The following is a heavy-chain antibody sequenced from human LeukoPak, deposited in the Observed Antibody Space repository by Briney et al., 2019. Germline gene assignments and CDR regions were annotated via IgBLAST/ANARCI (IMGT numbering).Heavy chain of an antibody. D-gene: IGHD3-22*01. CDR1: GYTFTDYY. V-gene: IGHV1-2*02. CDR3: ARDLTYLYDSYGMDV. CDR2: INPNSGGT. J-gene: IGHJ6*02. Sequence: ASVKVSCKASGYTFTDYYMHWVRQAPGQGLEWMGWINPNSGGTNYAQKFQGRVTMTRDTSITTAYMELSRLRSDDTAVFYCARDLTYLYDSYGMDVWGQGTTVTVSS.